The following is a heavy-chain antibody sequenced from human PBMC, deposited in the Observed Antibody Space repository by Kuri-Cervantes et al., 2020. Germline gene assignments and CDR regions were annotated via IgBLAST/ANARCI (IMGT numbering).Heavy chain of an antibody. D-gene: IGHD2-2*01. V-gene: IGHV3-7*01. J-gene: IGHJ4*02. CDR2: INQDGSEE. CDR3: AREGDVVVVPADKGGFDY. Sequence: LSLTCAASGFTFSRHWINWVRQAPGKGLEWVANINQDGSEEFYVDSVKGRFTISRDNAKNSVHLQMNSLRAEDTAVYYCAREGDVVVVPADKGGFDYWGQGTLVTVSS. CDR1: GFTFSRHW.